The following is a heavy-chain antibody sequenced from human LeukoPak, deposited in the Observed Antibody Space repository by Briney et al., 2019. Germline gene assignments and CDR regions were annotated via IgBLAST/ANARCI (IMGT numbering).Heavy chain of an antibody. D-gene: IGHD3-10*01. CDR3: ARDVDYYYGSGSYNAFDI. V-gene: IGHV1-69*13. CDR2: IIPIFGTA. Sequence: ASVKVSCKASGGTFSSYAISWVRQAPGQGLEWMGGIIPIFGTANYAQKFQGGVTITADESTSTAYMELSSLRSEDTAVYYCARDVDYYYGSGSYNAFDIWGQGTMVTVSS. J-gene: IGHJ3*02. CDR1: GGTFSSYA.